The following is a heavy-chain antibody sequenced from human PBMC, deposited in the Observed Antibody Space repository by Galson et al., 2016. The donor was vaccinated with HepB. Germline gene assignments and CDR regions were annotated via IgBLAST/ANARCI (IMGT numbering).Heavy chain of an antibody. V-gene: IGHV3-30*04. CDR2: SK. J-gene: IGHJ4*02. CDR1: GFTFRTHA. CDR3: ARCVDTSMAPFDY. Sequence: SLRLSCAASGFTFRTHAVHWVRQAPGKGLEWVGDSKYYPDSVKGRFTISSDNSKNTLYLQMNRLRPEDTAVYYCARCVDTSMAPFDYWGQGTLLTVSS. D-gene: IGHD5-18*01.